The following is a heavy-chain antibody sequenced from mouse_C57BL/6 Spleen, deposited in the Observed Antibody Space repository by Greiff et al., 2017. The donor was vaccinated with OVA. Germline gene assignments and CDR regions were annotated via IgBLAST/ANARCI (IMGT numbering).Heavy chain of an antibody. CDR2: ISDGGSYT. D-gene: IGHD3-3*01. V-gene: IGHV5-4*01. Sequence: EVQRVESGGGLVKPGGSLKLSCAASGFTFSSYAMSWVRQTPEKRLEWVATISDGGSYTYYPDNVKGRFTISRDNAKNNLYLQMSHLKSEDTAMYYCAREGPYFDYWGQGTTLTVSS. J-gene: IGHJ2*01. CDR1: GFTFSSYA. CDR3: AREGPYFDY.